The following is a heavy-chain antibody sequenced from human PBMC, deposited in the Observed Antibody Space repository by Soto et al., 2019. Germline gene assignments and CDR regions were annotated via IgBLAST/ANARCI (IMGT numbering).Heavy chain of an antibody. Sequence: DSVKVSCKASGYTFTSYYMHWVRQAPGQGLEWMGIINPGGGSTSYAQKFQGRVTMTRDTSTSTVYMELSSLRSEDKAVYYWAREGRSSGWLPEDYWGQGTLVTVSS. D-gene: IGHD6-19*01. CDR3: AREGRSSGWLPEDY. V-gene: IGHV1-46*03. CDR2: INPGGGST. CDR1: GYTFTSYY. J-gene: IGHJ4*02.